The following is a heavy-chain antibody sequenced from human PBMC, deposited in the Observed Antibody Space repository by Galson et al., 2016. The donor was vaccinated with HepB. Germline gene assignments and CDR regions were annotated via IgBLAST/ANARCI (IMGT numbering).Heavy chain of an antibody. Sequence: QSGAEVKKPGESLKISCTTSGYKFTGKWIGWVRQKPGKGLEWMGIIHPGDSDTRYSPSFQGQVTISADKSTHTAHLQWSSLKASDTATYYCARSACSGGACYSFWYFDIWGRGTPVTVSS. D-gene: IGHD2-15*01. CDR3: ARSACSGGACYSFWYFDI. V-gene: IGHV5-51*01. J-gene: IGHJ2*01. CDR2: IHPGDSDT. CDR1: GYKFTGKW.